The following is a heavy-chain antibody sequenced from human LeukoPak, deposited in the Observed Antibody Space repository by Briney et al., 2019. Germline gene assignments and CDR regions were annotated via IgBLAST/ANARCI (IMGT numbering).Heavy chain of an antibody. J-gene: IGHJ4*02. V-gene: IGHV4-38-2*01. CDR1: GYSISSGYY. CDR3: ARHVLRGNSFHYFDY. CDR2: IYHSGST. D-gene: IGHD4-23*01. Sequence: SETLSLTCAVSGYSISSGYYWGWIRQPPGKGLEWIGSIYHSGSTYYNPSLKSRVTISVDTSKNQFSLKLRSVTAADTAVYYCARHVLRGNSFHYFDYWGQGTLVTVSS.